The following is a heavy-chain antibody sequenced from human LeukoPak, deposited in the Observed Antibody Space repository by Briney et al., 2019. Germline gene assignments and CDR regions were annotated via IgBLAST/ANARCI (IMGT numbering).Heavy chain of an antibody. V-gene: IGHV1-69*06. CDR2: IIPIFGTA. Sequence: SVKVSCKASGGTFSSYAISWVRQAPGQGLEWMGGIIPIFGTANYAQKFQGRVTITADKSTSTAYMELSSLRSEDTAVYYCARDLGAARTHYFDYWGQGTLVTVSS. D-gene: IGHD6-6*01. CDR1: GGTFSSYA. J-gene: IGHJ4*02. CDR3: ARDLGAARTHYFDY.